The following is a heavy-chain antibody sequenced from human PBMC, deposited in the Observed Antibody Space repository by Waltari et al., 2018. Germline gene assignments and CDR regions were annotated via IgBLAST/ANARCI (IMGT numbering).Heavy chain of an antibody. CDR3: ARALEAGRHANF. J-gene: IGHJ4*02. Sequence: QVQVLQSAGEMKKPGASVKVSCKASGYNFIDYGFHWVRQAPGQGLEWMGWISTYEVNTISAEKFFGRLTMTTDTSRSTVYMELGGLTPGDTAIYFCARALEAGRHANFWGQGTVVTVSS. CDR2: ISTYEVNT. CDR1: GYNFIDYG. V-gene: IGHV1-18*01. D-gene: IGHD1-1*01.